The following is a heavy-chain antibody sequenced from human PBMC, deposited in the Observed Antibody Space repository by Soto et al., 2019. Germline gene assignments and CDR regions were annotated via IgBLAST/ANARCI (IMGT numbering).Heavy chain of an antibody. V-gene: IGHV3-72*01. CDR1: GFSIRDHF. D-gene: IGHD1-20*01. CDR2: TRNRANSYTT. J-gene: IGHJ5*02. Sequence: EVQLVESGEDLVQPGGSLRLSCAASGFSIRDHFVDWVRQAPGKGLEWVGRTRNRANSYTTEYAASVKGRFTISRDDSRNSVYLQMNSLKTEDTAVYYCTRDARYNEVSYSATWGQGTLVTVSS. CDR3: TRDARYNEVSYSAT.